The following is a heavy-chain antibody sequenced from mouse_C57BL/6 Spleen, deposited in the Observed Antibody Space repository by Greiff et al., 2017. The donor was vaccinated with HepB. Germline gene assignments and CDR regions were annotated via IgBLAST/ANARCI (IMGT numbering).Heavy chain of an antibody. J-gene: IGHJ4*01. CDR2: INPSSGYT. D-gene: IGHD3-1*01. V-gene: IGHV1-4*01. Sequence: VQLQQSGAELARPGASVKMSCKASGYTFTSYTMHWVKQRPGPGLEWIGYINPSSGYTKYNQKFKDKATLSADKSSSPAYMQLSSLTSEDSAVYYCARSGEAMYYWGQGTSVTVSS. CDR3: ARSGEAMYY. CDR1: GYTFTSYT.